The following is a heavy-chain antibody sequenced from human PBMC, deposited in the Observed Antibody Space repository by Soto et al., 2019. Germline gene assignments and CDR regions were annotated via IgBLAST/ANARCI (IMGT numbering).Heavy chain of an antibody. V-gene: IGHV1-69*02. CDR1: GGTFSSYT. Sequence: SVKVSCKASGGTFSSYTISWVRQAPGQGLEWMGRIIPILGIANYAQKFQGRVTITADKSTSTAYMELSSLRSEDTAVYYCARYSSSWDYYYGMDVWGQGTTVTVSS. CDR2: IIPILGIA. J-gene: IGHJ6*02. D-gene: IGHD6-13*01. CDR3: ARYSSSWDYYYGMDV.